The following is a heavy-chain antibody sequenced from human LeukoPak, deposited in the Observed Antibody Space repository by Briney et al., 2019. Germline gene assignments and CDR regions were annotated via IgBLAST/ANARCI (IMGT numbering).Heavy chain of an antibody. V-gene: IGHV1-2*02. Sequence: ASVKVSCKASGYTFTGYYMHWVRLAPGQGLEWMGWINPNSGGTNYAQKFQGRVTMTRDTSISTAYMDLSRLRSDDTAVYYCARGPYYDFWSGRGYYYGMDVWGQGTTVTVSS. D-gene: IGHD3-3*01. CDR1: GYTFTGYY. J-gene: IGHJ6*02. CDR2: INPNSGGT. CDR3: ARGPYYDFWSGRGYYYGMDV.